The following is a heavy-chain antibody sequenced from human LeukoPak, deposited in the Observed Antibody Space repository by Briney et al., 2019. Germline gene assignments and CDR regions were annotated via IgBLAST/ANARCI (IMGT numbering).Heavy chain of an antibody. CDR3: AKDGCSSTSCYYYYYMDV. D-gene: IGHD2-2*01. J-gene: IGHJ6*03. CDR1: GFTFSSYG. V-gene: IGHV3-30*02. Sequence: GGSLRLSCAASGFTFSSYGMHWVRQAPGKGLEWVAVIWYGGSNKYYADSVKGRFTISRDNSKNTLYLQMNSLRAEDTAVHYCAKDGCSSTSCYYYYYMDVWGKGTTVTVSS. CDR2: IWYGGSNK.